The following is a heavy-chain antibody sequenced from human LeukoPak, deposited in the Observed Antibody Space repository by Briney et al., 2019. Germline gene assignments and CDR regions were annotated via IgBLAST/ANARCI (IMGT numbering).Heavy chain of an antibody. CDR1: GYTFTGYY. CDR3: ATKLRYYDSSGSQGLDY. Sequence: ASVKVSCKASGYTFTGYYMHWVRQAPGKGLEWMGGFDPEDGETIYAQKFQGRVTMTEDTSTDTAYMELSSLRSEDTAVYYCATKLRYYDSSGSQGLDYWGQGTLVTVSS. J-gene: IGHJ4*02. V-gene: IGHV1-24*01. CDR2: FDPEDGET. D-gene: IGHD3-22*01.